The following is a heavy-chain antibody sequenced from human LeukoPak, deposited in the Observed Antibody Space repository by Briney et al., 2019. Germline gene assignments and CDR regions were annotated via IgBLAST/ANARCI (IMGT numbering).Heavy chain of an antibody. CDR2: IGTAGDT. D-gene: IGHD3-10*01. CDR1: GFTFSSYD. CDR3: ARVRMVRGVILVYDY. V-gene: IGHV3-13*01. Sequence: GGSLRLSCAASGFTFSSYDMHWVRQATGKGLEWVSAIGTAGDTYYPGSVKGRFTISRENAKNSLYLQMNSLRVGDTAVYYCARVRMVRGVILVYDYWGQGTLVTVSS. J-gene: IGHJ4*02.